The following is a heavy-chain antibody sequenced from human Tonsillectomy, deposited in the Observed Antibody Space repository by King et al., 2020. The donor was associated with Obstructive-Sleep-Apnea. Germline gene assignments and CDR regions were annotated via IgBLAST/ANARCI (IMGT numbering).Heavy chain of an antibody. D-gene: IGHD2-2*01. Sequence: LQLQESGPGLVKPSETLSLTCTVSGGSISSSSYYCGWIRQPPGKGLGWIGSISYSGSTYYNPSLQSRVTISVDTSKNQFSLKLSSVTAADTAVYYCARATLSCTDYWGQGTLVTVSS. CDR3: ARATLSCTDY. V-gene: IGHV4-39*07. CDR1: GGSISSSSYY. J-gene: IGHJ4*02. CDR2: ISYSGST.